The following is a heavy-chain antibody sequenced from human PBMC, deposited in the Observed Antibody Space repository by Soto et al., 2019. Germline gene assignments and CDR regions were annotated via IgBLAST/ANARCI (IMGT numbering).Heavy chain of an antibody. CDR3: ARLELWLYYFDY. CDR2: IYHSGST. Sequence: SETLSLTCAVSGGSISSGGYSWRWIRQPPGKGLEWIGYIYHSGSTYYNPSLKSRVTISVDTSKNQFSLKLSSVTAADTAVYYCARLELWLYYFDYWGQGTLVTVSS. V-gene: IGHV4-30-2*01. CDR1: GGSISSGGYS. J-gene: IGHJ4*02. D-gene: IGHD3-10*01.